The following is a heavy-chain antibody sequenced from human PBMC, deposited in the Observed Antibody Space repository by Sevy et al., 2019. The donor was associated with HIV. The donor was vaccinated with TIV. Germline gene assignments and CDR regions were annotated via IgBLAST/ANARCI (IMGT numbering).Heavy chain of an antibody. J-gene: IGHJ4*02. V-gene: IGHV3-30*04. CDR1: GFTFRRYA. Sequence: GGSLRLSCAASGFTFRRYAMHWVRQAPGQGLESVAVISYDGGKTYHADSVKGRFTISRDNSENTLYLQMNSLRAEDTAVYYCTRDGGGDYFDYWGLGTLLTVSS. CDR2: ISYDGGKT. CDR3: TRDGGGDYFDY. D-gene: IGHD2-15*01.